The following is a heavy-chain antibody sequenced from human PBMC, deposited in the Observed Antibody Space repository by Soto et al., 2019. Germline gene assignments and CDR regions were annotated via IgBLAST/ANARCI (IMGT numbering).Heavy chain of an antibody. Sequence: SETLSLTCAVSGGSISSGDYSWSWIRQPPGKGLEWIGYIYQSGSTYYNPSLKSRVSISVDRSKNQFSLKLSSVTAADTAVYYCARARDCGGFDFWGQGTLVTVSS. CDR2: IYQSGST. V-gene: IGHV4-30-2*01. J-gene: IGHJ4*02. D-gene: IGHD2-21*02. CDR3: ARARDCGGFDF. CDR1: GGSISSGDYS.